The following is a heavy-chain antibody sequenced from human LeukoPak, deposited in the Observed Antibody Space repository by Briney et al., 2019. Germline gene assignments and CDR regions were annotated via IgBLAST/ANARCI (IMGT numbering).Heavy chain of an antibody. D-gene: IGHD1-26*01. Sequence: PGGSLRLSCAASGFTFSSYAMSWVRQAPGKGLEWVSAISDTGGSTYYPDSVKGRFTISRDNSKNTLYLQMNSLRAEDTAVYYYAKDLNSGSPYYFDYWGQGTLVTVSS. J-gene: IGHJ4*02. CDR3: AKDLNSGSPYYFDY. CDR1: GFTFSSYA. V-gene: IGHV3-23*01. CDR2: ISDTGGST.